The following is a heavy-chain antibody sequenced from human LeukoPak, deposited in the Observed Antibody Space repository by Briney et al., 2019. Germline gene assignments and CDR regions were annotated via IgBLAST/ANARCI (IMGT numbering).Heavy chain of an antibody. J-gene: IGHJ4*02. D-gene: IGHD3-10*01. CDR3: ARDQTTYGSGSYYNDY. Sequence: GGSLRLSCAASGFTVSSNYMSWVRQAPGKGLEWVSVIYSGGSTYYADSVKGRFTISRDNSKNTLYLQMNSLRAEDTAVYYCARDQTTYGSGSYYNDYWGQGTLVTVSS. V-gene: IGHV3-66*01. CDR2: IYSGGST. CDR1: GFTVSSNY.